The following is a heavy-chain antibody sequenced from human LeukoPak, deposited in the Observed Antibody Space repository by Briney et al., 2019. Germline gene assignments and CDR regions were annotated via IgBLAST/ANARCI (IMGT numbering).Heavy chain of an antibody. V-gene: IGHV1-2*02. CDR1: GYTFTGYY. CDR2: INPKSGGT. Sequence: ASVKVSCKASGYTFTGYYLHWVRQAPGQGLEWMGWINPKSGGTNYAQKFQGRVTMTRDTSISTAYMELRSLRSDDTAVYYCARGGFDRGELFPDYWGQGTLVTVSS. CDR3: ARGGFDRGELFPDY. D-gene: IGHD3-10*01. J-gene: IGHJ4*02.